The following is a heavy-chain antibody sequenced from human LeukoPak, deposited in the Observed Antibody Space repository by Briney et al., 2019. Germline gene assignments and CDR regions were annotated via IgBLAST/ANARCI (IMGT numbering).Heavy chain of an antibody. D-gene: IGHD6-13*01. CDR1: GYTFTGYY. CDR2: INPNSGGT. Sequence: GASVKVSCKASGYTFTGYYIHWVRQAPGQGLEWMGWINPNSGGTNYAQKFQGRVTMTRDTSISTAYMELNRLTSDDTAVYYCARELRGIAAAALSPWGQGTLVTVSS. CDR3: ARELRGIAAAALSP. J-gene: IGHJ5*02. V-gene: IGHV1-2*02.